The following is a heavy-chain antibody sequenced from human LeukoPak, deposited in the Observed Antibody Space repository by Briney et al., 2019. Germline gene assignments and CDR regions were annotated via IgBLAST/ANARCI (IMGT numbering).Heavy chain of an antibody. CDR2: IYYSGST. CDR1: GGSISSSSYY. Sequence: SETLSLTCTVSGGSISSSSYYWGWIRQPPGKGLEWIGSIYYSGSTYYNPSLKSRVTISVDTSKNQFSLKLSSVTAADTAVYYCARGFKWGPFDYWGQGTLVTVSS. CDR3: ARGFKWGPFDY. V-gene: IGHV4-39*07. J-gene: IGHJ4*02. D-gene: IGHD1-26*01.